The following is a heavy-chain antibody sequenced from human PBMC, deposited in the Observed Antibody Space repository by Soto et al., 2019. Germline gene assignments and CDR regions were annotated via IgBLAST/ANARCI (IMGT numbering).Heavy chain of an antibody. CDR3: ARVLGVGIAARTPFDY. D-gene: IGHD6-6*01. J-gene: IGHJ4*02. CDR2: ISSSSSYI. CDR1: GFTFSSYS. V-gene: IGHV3-21*01. Sequence: GGSLRLSCAASGFTFSSYSMNWVRQAPGKGLEWVSSISSSSSYIYYADSVKGRFTISRDNAKNSLYLQMNSLRAEDTAVYYCARVLGVGIAARTPFDYWGQGTLVTVSS.